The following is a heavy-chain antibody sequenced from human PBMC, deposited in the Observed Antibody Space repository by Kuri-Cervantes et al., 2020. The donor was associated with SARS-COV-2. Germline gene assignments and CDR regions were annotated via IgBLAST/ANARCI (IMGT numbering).Heavy chain of an antibody. D-gene: IGHD2-8*01. Sequence: GGSLRLSCAASGFTFSSYSMNWVRQAPGKGLEWVSSISSSSYIYYADSVKGRFTIARDNAKNSLYLQMNSLRAEDTAVYYCARESALLSLDYWGQGTLVTVSS. V-gene: IGHV3-21*01. CDR2: ISSSSYI. CDR1: GFTFSSYS. J-gene: IGHJ4*02. CDR3: ARESALLSLDY.